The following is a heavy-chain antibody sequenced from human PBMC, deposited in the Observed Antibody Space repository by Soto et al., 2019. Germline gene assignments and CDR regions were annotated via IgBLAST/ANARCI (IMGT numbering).Heavy chain of an antibody. CDR1: GFTFSSYA. V-gene: IGHV3-23*01. Sequence: EVQLLESGGGLVQPGGSLRLSCAASGFTFSSYAMTWVRRAPGKGLEWVSAISGSGNTTYYADSVKGRFTLSRDSSKNTLYLQMTSLRAEDTAVYFCAKDLSSSWYPQYWGQGTLVTVSS. D-gene: IGHD6-13*01. CDR3: AKDLSSSWYPQY. J-gene: IGHJ4*02. CDR2: ISGSGNTT.